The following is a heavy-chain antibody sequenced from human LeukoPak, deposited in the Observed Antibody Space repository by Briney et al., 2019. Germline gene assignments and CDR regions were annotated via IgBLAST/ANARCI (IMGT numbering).Heavy chain of an antibody. CDR1: GFTFSSYA. CDR2: ISGSGGST. J-gene: IGHJ5*02. D-gene: IGHD1-26*01. V-gene: IGHV3-23*01. Sequence: PGGSLRLSCAASGFTFSSYAMSWVRQAPGKGLEWVSAISGSGGSTYYADSVKGRFTISRDNSKNTLYLQMNSLRAEDTAVYYCAKVTGIVGATRWFDPWGQGTLVTVSS. CDR3: AKVTGIVGATRWFDP.